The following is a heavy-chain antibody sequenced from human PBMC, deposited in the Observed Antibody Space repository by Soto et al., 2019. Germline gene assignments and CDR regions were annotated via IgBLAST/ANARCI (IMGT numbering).Heavy chain of an antibody. D-gene: IGHD2-2*01. J-gene: IGHJ3*02. CDR2: IYYSGST. CDR1: GGSISSSSYY. CDR3: ATYNPDIVVVPAAISAFDI. Sequence: QLQLQESGPGLVKPSETLSLTCTVSGGSISSSSYYWGWIRQPPGKGLEWIGSIYYSGSTYYNPSLKSRGTISVEPSKNQFSLKLSSVTAADTAVYYCATYNPDIVVVPAAISAFDIWGQGTMVTVSS. V-gene: IGHV4-39*01.